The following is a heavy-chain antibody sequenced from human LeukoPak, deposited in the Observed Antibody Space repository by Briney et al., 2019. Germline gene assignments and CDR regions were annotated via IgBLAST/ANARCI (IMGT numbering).Heavy chain of an antibody. CDR2: ISSSGSTI. CDR1: GFTFSSYE. J-gene: IGHJ6*03. D-gene: IGHD2-15*01. V-gene: IGHV3-48*03. Sequence: GGSLRLSCAASGFTFSSYEMNWVRQAPGKGLEWVSYISSSGSTIYYADSVKGRFTISRDNAKNSLYLQMNSLGAEDTAVYYCARGSGGSWGISYYYYYYYMDVWGKGTTVTISS. CDR3: ARGSGGSWGISYYYYYYYMDV.